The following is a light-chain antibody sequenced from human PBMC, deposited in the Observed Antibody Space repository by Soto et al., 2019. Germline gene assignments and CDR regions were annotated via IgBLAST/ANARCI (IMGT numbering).Light chain of an antibody. J-gene: IGKJ1*01. CDR2: GAS. CDR3: QQYNNWPGT. V-gene: IGKV3-15*01. Sequence: EIVLTQSPGTLSVSPGERATLSCRASQSVSSKLAWYQQKPGQAPRLLFYGASTGATGIPARFSGSGSETEFTLSISSLQSEDFAVYYCQQYNNWPGTFGXGTKVDIK. CDR1: QSVSSK.